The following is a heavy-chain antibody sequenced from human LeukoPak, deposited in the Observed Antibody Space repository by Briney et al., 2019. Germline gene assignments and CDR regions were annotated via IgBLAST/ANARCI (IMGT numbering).Heavy chain of an antibody. J-gene: IGHJ4*02. CDR3: ARKRSPIVVVFVHDY. V-gene: IGHV3-20*04. CDR2: INWNGGST. Sequence: PGGSLRLSCAASGFTFDDYGMSWVRQAPGKGLEWVSGINWNGGSTGYADSVKGRFTISRDNAKNSLYLQMNSLRAEDTALYYCARKRSPIVVVFVHDYWGQGTLVTVSS. CDR1: GFTFDDYG. D-gene: IGHD2-21*01.